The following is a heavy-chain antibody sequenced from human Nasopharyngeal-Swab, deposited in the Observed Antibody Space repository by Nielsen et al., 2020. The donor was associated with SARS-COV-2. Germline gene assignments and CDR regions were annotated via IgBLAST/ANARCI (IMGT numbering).Heavy chain of an antibody. V-gene: IGHV4-39*01. J-gene: IGHJ3*02. CDR3: ASNSMVLYPTSGAFDI. Sequence: WIRQPPGKGLEWIGSIYYSGSTYYNPSLKSRVTISVDTSKNQSSLKLSSVTAADTAVYYCASNSMVLYPTSGAFDIWGQGTMATVSS. D-gene: IGHD3-10*01. CDR2: IYYSGST.